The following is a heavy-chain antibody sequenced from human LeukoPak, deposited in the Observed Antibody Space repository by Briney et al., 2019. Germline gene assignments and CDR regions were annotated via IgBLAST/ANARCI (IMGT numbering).Heavy chain of an antibody. D-gene: IGHD1-26*01. CDR3: TIQVGATTYQEK. Sequence: SVKVSCKASGGTFSSYAISWVRQAPGQGLEWMGGIIPIFGTANYAQKFQGRVTITADESTSTAYMELSSLRSEDTAVYYCTIQVGATTYQEKWGQGTLVTVSS. CDR2: IIPIFGTA. V-gene: IGHV1-69*13. J-gene: IGHJ4*02. CDR1: GGTFSSYA.